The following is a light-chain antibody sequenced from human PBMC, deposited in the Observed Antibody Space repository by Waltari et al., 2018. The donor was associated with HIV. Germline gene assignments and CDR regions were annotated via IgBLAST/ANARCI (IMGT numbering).Light chain of an antibody. Sequence: DIQMTQSPSSLSASVGDRVTITCQASQDISNYLNWYQQKPGKAPKLLIYDASNLETGVPSRFSGSGSGTDDTFTISSLQPEDIATYYCQQYDNLPPFTFGPGTKVDIK. V-gene: IGKV1-33*01. CDR2: DAS. CDR3: QQYDNLPPFT. J-gene: IGKJ3*01. CDR1: QDISNY.